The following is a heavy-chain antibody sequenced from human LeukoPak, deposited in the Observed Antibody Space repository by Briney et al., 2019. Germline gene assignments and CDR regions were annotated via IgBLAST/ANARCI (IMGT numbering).Heavy chain of an antibody. CDR2: IKQDGSEK. CDR3: AKDFKSSGWYVLPYFDY. J-gene: IGHJ4*02. CDR1: GFTFSSYW. Sequence: QPGGSLRLSCAASGFTFSSYWMSWVRQAPGKGLEWVANIKQDGSEKYYVDSVKGRFTISRDDAKNSLYLQMNSLRAEDTAVYYCAKDFKSSGWYVLPYFDYWGQGTLVTVSS. D-gene: IGHD6-19*01. V-gene: IGHV3-7*05.